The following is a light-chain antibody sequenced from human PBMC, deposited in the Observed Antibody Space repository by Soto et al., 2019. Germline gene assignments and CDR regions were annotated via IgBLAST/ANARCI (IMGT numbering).Light chain of an antibody. V-gene: IGKV3-20*01. Sequence: EIVLTQSPGTLSVSPGERATLSCRASQSVSSSYLAWYQQKPGQAPRLLIYGASSRATGIPDRFSGSGSGTDFTLTISRLEPEDFAVYYCQPYGSSLWTFGQGTKVEIK. CDR3: QPYGSSLWT. CDR2: GAS. J-gene: IGKJ1*01. CDR1: QSVSSSY.